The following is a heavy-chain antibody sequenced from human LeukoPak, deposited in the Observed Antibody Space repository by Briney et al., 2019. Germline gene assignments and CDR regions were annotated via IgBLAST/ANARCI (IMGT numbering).Heavy chain of an antibody. Sequence: SETLSLTCAVYGGSFSGYYWSWIRQPPGKGLEWIGEINHSGSTNYNPSLKSRVTISVDTSKNQFSLKLSSVTAADTAVYYCATYYYDSHDAFDIRGQGTMVSVSS. J-gene: IGHJ3*02. D-gene: IGHD3-22*01. V-gene: IGHV4-34*01. CDR1: GGSFSGYY. CDR2: INHSGST. CDR3: ATYYYDSHDAFDI.